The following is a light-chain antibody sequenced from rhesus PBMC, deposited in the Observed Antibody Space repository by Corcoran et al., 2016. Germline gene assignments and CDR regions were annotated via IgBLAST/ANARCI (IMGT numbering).Light chain of an antibody. J-gene: IGKJ3*01. Sequence: DIQMTQSPSSLSASVGDRVTITCRASQGITNELSWYQQKPGETPKLLIYEASSLQSGFPSRFSGCGSGTDFTLTISSLQPEDFATYYCQHYYSTPFTFGPGTKLDIK. CDR1: QGITNE. CDR3: QHYYSTPFT. CDR2: EAS. V-gene: IGKV1-21*01.